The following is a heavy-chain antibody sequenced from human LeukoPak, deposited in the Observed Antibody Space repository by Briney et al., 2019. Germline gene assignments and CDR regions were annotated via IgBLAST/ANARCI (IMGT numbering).Heavy chain of an antibody. Sequence: SETPSLTCTVSGGSINSYFWTWIRQPPGKGLEWIGYIYYSGSTNYNPSLKSRVTISVDTSKNHFSLKLSSVTAADTAVYYCARFSSSWYGVDVWGKGITVTVSS. CDR3: ARFSSSWYGVDV. V-gene: IGHV4-59*01. CDR2: IYYSGST. J-gene: IGHJ6*04. D-gene: IGHD6-13*01. CDR1: GGSINSYF.